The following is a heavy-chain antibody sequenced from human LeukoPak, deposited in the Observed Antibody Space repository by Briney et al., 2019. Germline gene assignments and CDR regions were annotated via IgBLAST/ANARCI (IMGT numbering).Heavy chain of an antibody. CDR3: ARHDSPRYDFWSGYSPYYFDY. Sequence: GESLKISCKGSGYSFTSYWIGWVRQMPGKGLEWMGIIYPGDSDTRYSPSFQGQVTISADKSISTACLQWSSLKASDTAMYYCARHDSPRYDFWSGYSPYYFDYWGQGTLVTVSS. CDR2: IYPGDSDT. V-gene: IGHV5-51*01. D-gene: IGHD3-3*01. CDR1: GYSFTSYW. J-gene: IGHJ4*02.